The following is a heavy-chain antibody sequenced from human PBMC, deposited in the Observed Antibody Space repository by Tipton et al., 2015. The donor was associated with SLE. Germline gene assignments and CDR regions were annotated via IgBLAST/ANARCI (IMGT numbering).Heavy chain of an antibody. Sequence: TLSLTCSVSGESINNYYWSWIRQPAGEGLEWIGRIYVNGYTNYSPSLESRVTMSIDKSESQFSLKMKSVTAADTAVYYCARGGEWSHDYWGQGTPVTVSS. CDR3: ARGGEWSHDY. D-gene: IGHD3-3*01. J-gene: IGHJ4*02. CDR1: GESINNYY. V-gene: IGHV4-4*07. CDR2: IYVNGYT.